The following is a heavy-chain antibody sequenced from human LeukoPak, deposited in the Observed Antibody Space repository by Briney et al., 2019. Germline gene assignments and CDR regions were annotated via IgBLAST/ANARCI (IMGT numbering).Heavy chain of an antibody. CDR1: GGSFSGYY. CDR2: INHSGST. CDR3: ARGSATVTN. J-gene: IGHJ4*02. V-gene: IGHV4-34*01. D-gene: IGHD4-17*01. Sequence: SETLSLTCAVYGGSFSGYYWSWIRQPPGKGLEWIGEINHSGSTNYNPSLKSRVTISVDTSKNQFSLKLSSVTAADTAVYYCARGSATVTNWGQGTLVTVSS.